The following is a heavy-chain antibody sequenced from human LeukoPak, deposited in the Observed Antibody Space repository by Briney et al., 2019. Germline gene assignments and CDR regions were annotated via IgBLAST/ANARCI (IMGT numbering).Heavy chain of an antibody. CDR3: ARDGLDI. D-gene: IGHD3/OR15-3a*01. V-gene: IGHV4-39*07. Sequence: SETLSLTCTVSGGSINSTDCYWGWIRQPPGKGLEWIGSIYYDGSTYYYPSLKSRVAMSVDTSKNQFSLKLSSVTAADTAVYYCARDGLDIWGQGTMVTVSS. J-gene: IGHJ3*02. CDR1: GGSINSTDCY. CDR2: IYYDGST.